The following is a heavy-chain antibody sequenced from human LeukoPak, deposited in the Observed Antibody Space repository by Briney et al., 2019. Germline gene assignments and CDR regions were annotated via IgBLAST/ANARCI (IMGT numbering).Heavy chain of an antibody. CDR2: ISSSGSTI. D-gene: IGHD6-13*01. Sequence: GESLKISCAASGFTFSDYYMSWIRQAPGKGLEWVSYISSSGSTIYYADSVKGRFTISRDNAKNSLYLQMNSLRAEDTAVYYCASGVAAAEDYWGQGTLVTVSS. CDR1: GFTFSDYY. J-gene: IGHJ4*02. V-gene: IGHV3-11*04. CDR3: ASGVAAAEDY.